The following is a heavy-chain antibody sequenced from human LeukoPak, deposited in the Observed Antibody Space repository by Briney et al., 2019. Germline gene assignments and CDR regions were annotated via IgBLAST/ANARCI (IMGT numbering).Heavy chain of an antibody. CDR1: GSTFSSYW. CDR2: IKQDGSEK. CDR3: ARARWRITMIGPHDAFDI. J-gene: IGHJ3*02. D-gene: IGHD3-22*01. V-gene: IGHV3-7*03. Sequence: GGSLRLSCAASGSTFSSYWMNWVRQAPGKGLEWVANIKQDGSEKYYLDSVKGRFTISRDNTNNSLYLQMNGLRAEDTAVYYCARARWRITMIGPHDAFDIWGQGTMVTVSS.